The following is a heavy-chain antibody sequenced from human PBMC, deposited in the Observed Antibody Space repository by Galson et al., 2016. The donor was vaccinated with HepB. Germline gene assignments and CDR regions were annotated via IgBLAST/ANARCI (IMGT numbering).Heavy chain of an antibody. V-gene: IGHV3-23*01. D-gene: IGHD2-2*01. CDR1: GFTFSRYA. CDR3: AKVLLCSSASCFFGYYYGLDV. CDR2: ISGRSAST. Sequence: SLRLSCAASGFTFSRYAMSWVRQAPGKGLEWVAAISGRSASTYHADSVEGRFTISRDNSKNTLYLQRNSLRGEDTAVYYCAKVLLCSSASCFFGYYYGLDVWGQGTTVTVSS. J-gene: IGHJ6*02.